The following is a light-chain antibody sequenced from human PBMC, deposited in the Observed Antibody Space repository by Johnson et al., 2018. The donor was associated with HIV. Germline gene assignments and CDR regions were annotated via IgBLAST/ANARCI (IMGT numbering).Light chain of an antibody. V-gene: IGLV1-51*02. J-gene: IGLJ1*01. CDR1: SSNIGRNY. CDR3: GTWDSRLSVYV. CDR2: ENS. Sequence: QSVLTQPPSVSAAPGQKVTISCSGSSSNIGRNYVSWYQQLPGTAPQLLIYENSKRPSGIPDRSSGSQSGTSAPLGITGPQTGDEADYYCGTWDSRLSVYVFGTGTKVTVL.